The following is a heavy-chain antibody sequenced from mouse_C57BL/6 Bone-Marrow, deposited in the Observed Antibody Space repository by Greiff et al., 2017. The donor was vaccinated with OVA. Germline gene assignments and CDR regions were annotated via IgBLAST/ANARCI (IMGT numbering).Heavy chain of an antibody. CDR2: ISSGGSYT. J-gene: IGHJ2*01. V-gene: IGHV5-6*01. CDR3: ARHHGDY. Sequence: DVQLQESGGDLVKPGGSLKLSCAASGFTFSSYGMSWVRQTPDKRLEWVATISSGGSYTYYPDSVKGRFTISRDNAKNTLYLQMSSLKSEDTAMYYCARHHGDYWGQGTTLTVSS. CDR1: GFTFSSYG.